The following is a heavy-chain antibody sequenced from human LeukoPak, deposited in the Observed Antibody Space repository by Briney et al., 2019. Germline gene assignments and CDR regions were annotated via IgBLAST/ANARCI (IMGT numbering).Heavy chain of an antibody. D-gene: IGHD6-13*01. CDR1: GYTFTSYG. V-gene: IGHV1-18*01. J-gene: IGHJ4*02. CDR3: AREAVGSSWLSEFDY. CDR2: ISAYNGNT. Sequence: ASVKVSCKASGYTFTSYGISWVRQAPGQGLEWMGWISAYNGNTNYAQKLQGRVTMTTDTSTSTAYMELRSLRSDDTAVYYCAREAVGSSWLSEFDYWGQGTLVTASS.